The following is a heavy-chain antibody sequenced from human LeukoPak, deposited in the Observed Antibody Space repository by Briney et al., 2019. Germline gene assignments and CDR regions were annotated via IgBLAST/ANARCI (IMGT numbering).Heavy chain of an antibody. V-gene: IGHV1-8*03. CDR1: GYTFTSYD. CDR2: MNPNSGNT. CDR3: ARGLVPAAPDAFDY. Sequence: GASVKVSCKASGYTFTSYDINWVRQATGQGLEWMGWMNPNSGNTGYAQKFQSRVTITRNTSISTAYMELSSLRSEDTAVYYCARGLVPAAPDAFDYWGQGTLVTVSS. J-gene: IGHJ4*02. D-gene: IGHD2-2*01.